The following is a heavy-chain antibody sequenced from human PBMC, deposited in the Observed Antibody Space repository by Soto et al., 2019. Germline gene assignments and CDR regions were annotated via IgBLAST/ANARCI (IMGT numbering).Heavy chain of an antibody. J-gene: IGHJ4*02. Sequence: PSETLSLTCTVSGDSIHTDSYYWAWIRQPPGMALEWIGTIFYSGSANYNPSLKSRVTISVDNSKNQFSLNLNSVTAADTAVYYCARYNAASGTYYFDYWGQGTLVTVSS. D-gene: IGHD6-13*01. CDR2: IFYSGSA. CDR3: ARYNAASGTYYFDY. CDR1: GDSIHTDSYY. V-gene: IGHV4-39*07.